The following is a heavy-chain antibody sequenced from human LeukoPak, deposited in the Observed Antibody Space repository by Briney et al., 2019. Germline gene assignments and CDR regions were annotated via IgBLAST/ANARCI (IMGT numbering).Heavy chain of an antibody. CDR1: GMPFRGYN. CDR3: AGYCSSTSCLEGMDV. CDR2: NNHSRST. V-gene: IGHV4-34*01. D-gene: IGHD2-2*01. J-gene: IGHJ6*02. Sequence: ETLSPTRAILGMPFRGYNWTWSPQPPGKGLEGSGENNHSRSTYYTPSLKSRVTISVDTSKNQLSLKLSSVTAADTAVYYCAGYCSSTSCLEGMDVWGQGTTVTVSS.